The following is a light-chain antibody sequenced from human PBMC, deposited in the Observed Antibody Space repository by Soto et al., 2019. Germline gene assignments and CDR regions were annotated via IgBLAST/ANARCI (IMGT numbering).Light chain of an antibody. CDR2: KVS. CDR3: MQGTHWPPT. CDR1: QSLVSSDGNSY. Sequence: DVVMTQSPLSLPVTLGQPASLSCRSSQSLVSSDGNSYLNWFHQRPGQSPRRLIYKVSNRDSGVPDRFSSSGSDTEFTLKISRVETEDVGVYYCMQGTHWPPTFGQGTKLEI. J-gene: IGKJ2*01. V-gene: IGKV2-30*01.